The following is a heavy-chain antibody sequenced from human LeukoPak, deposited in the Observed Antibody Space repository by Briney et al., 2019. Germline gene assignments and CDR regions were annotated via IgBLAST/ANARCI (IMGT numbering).Heavy chain of an antibody. CDR2: ISWNSGSI. Sequence: PGGSLRLSCAASGFTFDDYAMHWVRQAPGKGLEWVSGISWNSGSIGYADSVKGRFTISRDNAKNSLYLQMNSLRVEDTAVYYCARDGCSSTSCYTSWFDPWGQGTLVTVSS. CDR3: ARDGCSSTSCYTSWFDP. V-gene: IGHV3-9*01. J-gene: IGHJ5*02. CDR1: GFTFDDYA. D-gene: IGHD2-2*02.